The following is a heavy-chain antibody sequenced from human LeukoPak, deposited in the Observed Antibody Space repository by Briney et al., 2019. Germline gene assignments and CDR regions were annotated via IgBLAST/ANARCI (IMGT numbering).Heavy chain of an antibody. D-gene: IGHD2-21*01. CDR3: AKDCCGGQPAKPDY. Sequence: GGSLRLSCAASGFTVSSNYMSWVRQAPGKGLEWVSGISGSGDSTCYADSVKGRFTISRDNSKNTLYLQMNSLRAEDTAVYYCAKDCCGGQPAKPDYWGQGTLVTVSS. CDR1: GFTVSSNY. V-gene: IGHV3-23*01. CDR2: ISGSGDST. J-gene: IGHJ4*02.